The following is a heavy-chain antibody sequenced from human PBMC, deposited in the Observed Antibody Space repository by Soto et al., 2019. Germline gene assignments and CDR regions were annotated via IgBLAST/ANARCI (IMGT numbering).Heavy chain of an antibody. Sequence: QVQLVQSGAEVKKPGASVKVSCKASGYTFSGSVMHWVRQAPGQGIAWMVWINADNGNTKYSQKFQGRVTMTGDTSASTASMELSSLRSEDKAISYCASEIDASTETSLDYWGQGTLVTVSS. CDR2: INADNGNT. D-gene: IGHD4-17*01. V-gene: IGHV1-3*01. CDR3: ASEIDASTETSLDY. J-gene: IGHJ4*02. CDR1: GYTFSGSV.